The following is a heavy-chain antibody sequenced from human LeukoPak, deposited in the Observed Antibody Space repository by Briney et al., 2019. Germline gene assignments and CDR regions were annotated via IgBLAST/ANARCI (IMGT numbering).Heavy chain of an antibody. J-gene: IGHJ3*02. CDR2: IYHSGST. CDR1: GGSISSGGYY. D-gene: IGHD5-12*01. V-gene: IGHV4-30-2*01. Sequence: PSETLSLTCTVSGGSISSGGYYWSWIRQPPGKGLEWIGYIYHSGSTYYNPSLKSRVTISVDRSKNQFSLKLSPVTAADTAVYYCASSYSGYDYEDAFDIWGQGTMVTVSS. CDR3: ASSYSGYDYEDAFDI.